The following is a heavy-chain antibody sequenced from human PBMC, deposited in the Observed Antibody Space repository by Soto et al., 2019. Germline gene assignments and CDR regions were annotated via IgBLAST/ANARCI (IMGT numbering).Heavy chain of an antibody. CDR1: GGSISSGGYF. V-gene: IGHV4-30-4*01. Sequence: QVQLQASGPGLVKPSQTLSLTCTVSGGSISSGGYFWSWIRQPPGKGLEWIGHIYNSGTTYNNPSLKSRVTMSVDTSMNQFSLKLSSVTAADTAVYYCTRGPSGDKVDYWGQGALVTVSS. CDR2: IYNSGTT. J-gene: IGHJ4*02. CDR3: TRGPSGDKVDY. D-gene: IGHD7-27*01.